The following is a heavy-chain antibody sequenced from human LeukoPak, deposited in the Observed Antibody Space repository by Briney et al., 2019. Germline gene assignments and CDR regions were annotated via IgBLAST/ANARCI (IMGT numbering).Heavy chain of an antibody. CDR1: GFTFSGSA. V-gene: IGHV3-73*01. D-gene: IGHD3-22*01. J-gene: IGHJ4*02. CDR3: TRQVDYYDSNPLDY. CDR2: IRSKANSYAT. Sequence: PGGTLRLSCAASGFTFSGSAMHWVRQASGKGLEWVGRIRSKANSYATAYAASVKGRFTISRDDSKNTAYLQMNSLKTEDTAVYYCTRQVDYYDSNPLDYWGQGTLVTVSS.